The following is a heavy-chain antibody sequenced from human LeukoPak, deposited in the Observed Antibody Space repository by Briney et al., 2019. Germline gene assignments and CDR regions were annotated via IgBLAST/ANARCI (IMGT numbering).Heavy chain of an antibody. CDR2: IYYSGST. CDR1: GYSISSGYY. CDR3: ARDSSGRGYYDSSGYTDY. Sequence: SETLSLTCTVSGYSISSGYYWGWIRQPPGKGLEWIGSIYYSGSTYYNPSLKSRVTISVDTSKNQFSLKLSSVTAADTAVYYCARDSSGRGYYDSSGYTDYWGQGTLVTVSS. J-gene: IGHJ4*02. D-gene: IGHD3-22*01. V-gene: IGHV4-38-2*02.